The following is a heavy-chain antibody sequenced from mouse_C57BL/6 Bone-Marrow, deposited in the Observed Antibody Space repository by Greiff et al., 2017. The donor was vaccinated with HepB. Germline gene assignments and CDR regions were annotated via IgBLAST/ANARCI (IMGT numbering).Heavy chain of an antibody. J-gene: IGHJ4*01. CDR3: ARRPAYYSNYDYAMDY. V-gene: IGHV2-2*01. D-gene: IGHD2-5*01. Sequence: VQLQQSGPGLVQPSQSLSITCTVSGFSLTSYGVHWVRQSPGKGLEWLGVIWSGGSTDYNAAFISSLSISKDNSKSQVFFKMNSLQADDTAIYYCARRPAYYSNYDYAMDYWGQGTSVTVSS. CDR2: IWSGGST. CDR1: GFSLTSYG.